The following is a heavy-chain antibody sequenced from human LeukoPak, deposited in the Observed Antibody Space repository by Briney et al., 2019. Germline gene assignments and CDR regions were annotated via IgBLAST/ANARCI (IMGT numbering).Heavy chain of an antibody. Sequence: SQTLSLTCTVSDDSISSGAYYWTWIRQPPGKGLEWIGYISHSGSTYYNPSLKSRVTISVDMSKIQVSLKLSSVTAADTAAYFCARAPYYAIWRSLSDNYFDPWGQGILVTVSA. CDR3: ARAPYYAIWRSLSDNYFDP. J-gene: IGHJ5*02. CDR2: ISHSGST. CDR1: DDSISSGAYY. V-gene: IGHV4-30-2*01. D-gene: IGHD3-3*01.